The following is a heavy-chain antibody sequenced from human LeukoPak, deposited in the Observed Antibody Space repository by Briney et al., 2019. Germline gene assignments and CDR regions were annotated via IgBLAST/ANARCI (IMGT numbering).Heavy chain of an antibody. Sequence: GGSLRLSCAASGFTFSSYATHWVRQAPGKGLEWVAVISYDGSNKYYADSVKGRFTISRDNSKNTLYLQMNSLRAEDTAVYYCARGLGYCSSTSCPYYYYGMDVWGKGTTVAVSS. J-gene: IGHJ6*04. CDR2: ISYDGSNK. CDR3: ARGLGYCSSTSCPYYYYGMDV. D-gene: IGHD2-2*01. CDR1: GFTFSSYA. V-gene: IGHV3-30*04.